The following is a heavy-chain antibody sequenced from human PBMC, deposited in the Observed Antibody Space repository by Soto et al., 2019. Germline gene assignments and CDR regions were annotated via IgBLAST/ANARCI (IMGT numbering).Heavy chain of an antibody. CDR3: ARCKQLLYGYYGMDV. Sequence: GTSVKVSCKESGGTLGSYAISWVRQAPGQGLEWMGGIIPIFGTANYAQKFQGRVTITADESTSTAYMELSSLRSEDTAVYYCARCKQLLYGYYGMDVWGQGTTVTVSS. CDR2: IIPIFGTA. CDR1: GGTLGSYA. D-gene: IGHD2-2*02. J-gene: IGHJ6*02. V-gene: IGHV1-69*13.